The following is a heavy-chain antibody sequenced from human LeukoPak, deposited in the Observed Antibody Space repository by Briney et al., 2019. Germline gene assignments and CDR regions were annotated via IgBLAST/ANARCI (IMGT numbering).Heavy chain of an antibody. V-gene: IGHV4-34*01. CDR3: ATRDTYFDMWSGYYTLGDAFDI. Sequence: SETLSLTCAVYGGSFSGYYWSWIRQPPGKGLEWIGTLYYSGSTYYNPSLKSRVTISVDTSKNQFSLKLNSVTAADTAVFYCATRDTYFDMWSGYYTLGDAFDIWGQGTMVIVSS. J-gene: IGHJ3*02. CDR2: LYYSGST. D-gene: IGHD3-3*01. CDR1: GGSFSGYY.